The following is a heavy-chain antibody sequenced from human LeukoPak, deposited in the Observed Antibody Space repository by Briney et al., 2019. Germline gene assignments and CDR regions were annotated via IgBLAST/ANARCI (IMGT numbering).Heavy chain of an antibody. CDR3: ARVSDSSGYSSDY. CDR2: MNPNSGNT. V-gene: IGHV1-8*03. D-gene: IGHD3-22*01. CDR1: GYTFTSYD. J-gene: IGHJ4*02. Sequence: ASVKVSXKASGYTFTSYDINWVRQAPGQGLEWMGWMNPNSGNTGYAQKFQGRVTITRNTSISAAYMELSSLRSEDTAVYYCARVSDSSGYSSDYWGQGTLVTVSS.